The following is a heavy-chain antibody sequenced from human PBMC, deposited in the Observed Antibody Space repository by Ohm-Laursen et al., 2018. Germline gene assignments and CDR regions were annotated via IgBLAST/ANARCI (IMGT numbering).Heavy chain of an antibody. J-gene: IGHJ6*02. CDR3: AKGIYSGYDYYGMDV. CDR2: ISGSGGST. D-gene: IGHD1-26*01. V-gene: IGHV3-23*01. CDR1: GFTVGNNY. Sequence: SLRLSCAASGFTVGNNYMSWVRQAPGKGLEWVSAISGSGGSTYHADSVKGRFTISRDNSKNTLYLQMNSLRAEDTAVYYCAKGIYSGYDYYGMDVWGQGTTVTVSS.